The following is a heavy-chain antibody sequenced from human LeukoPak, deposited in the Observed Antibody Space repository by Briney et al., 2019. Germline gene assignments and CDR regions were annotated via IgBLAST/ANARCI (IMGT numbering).Heavy chain of an antibody. Sequence: GGSLRLSCAASGFTFSSYNMNWVRQAPGKGLEWVSYISSSSSTIYYADSVKGRFTVSRDNAKNSLYLQMNSLRAEDTAVYYCARISIAVSGGFDYWGQGTLVTVSS. CDR2: ISSSSSTI. D-gene: IGHD6-19*01. CDR3: ARISIAVSGGFDY. J-gene: IGHJ4*02. CDR1: GFTFSSYN. V-gene: IGHV3-48*01.